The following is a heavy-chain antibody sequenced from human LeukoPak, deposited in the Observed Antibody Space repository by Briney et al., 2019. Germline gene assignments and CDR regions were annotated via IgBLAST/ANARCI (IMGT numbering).Heavy chain of an antibody. CDR3: ARESIAVAGTFDY. CDR1: GRSISSYY. V-gene: IGHV4-4*07. Sequence: SETLSLTCTVSGRSISSYYWSWLRQPAGKGLEWIGRIYTSGSTNYNPSLKSRVTMSVDTSKNQFSLKLSSVTAADTAVYYCARESIAVAGTFDYWGQGTLVTVSS. J-gene: IGHJ4*02. CDR2: IYTSGST. D-gene: IGHD6-19*01.